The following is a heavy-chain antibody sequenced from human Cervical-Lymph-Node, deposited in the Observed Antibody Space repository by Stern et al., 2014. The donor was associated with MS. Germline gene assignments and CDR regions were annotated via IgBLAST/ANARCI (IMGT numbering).Heavy chain of an antibody. CDR2: IFPGGSDI. V-gene: IGHV5-51*01. Sequence: EDQLVESGPEVKRPGESLKISCQASGYTFTSYWIGWVRQIPGKGMEWIAIIFPGGSDIRYSPSFQGQVTISADKSSSTAYLQWNNLKASDTAIYYCARQRYFDYWGQGTLVTVSS. J-gene: IGHJ4*02. CDR3: ARQRYFDY. CDR1: GYTFTSYW.